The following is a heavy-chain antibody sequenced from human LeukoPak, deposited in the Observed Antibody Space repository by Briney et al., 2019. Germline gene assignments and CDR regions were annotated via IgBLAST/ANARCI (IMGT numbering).Heavy chain of an antibody. J-gene: IGHJ4*02. Sequence: GGSLRLSCAASGFTFSSYAMSWVRQAPGKGLEWVSATSGSGGNTYYADSVKGRFTISRDNSKNALYLQMNSLRAEDTAVYYCARRGESTNYGDYRFDSWGQGTLVTVSS. CDR1: GFTFSSYA. CDR3: ARRGESTNYGDYRFDS. D-gene: IGHD4-17*01. CDR2: TSGSGGNT. V-gene: IGHV3-23*01.